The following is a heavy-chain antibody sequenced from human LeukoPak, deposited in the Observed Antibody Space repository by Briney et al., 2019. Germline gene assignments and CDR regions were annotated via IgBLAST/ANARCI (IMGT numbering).Heavy chain of an antibody. V-gene: IGHV4-34*01. D-gene: IGHD5-24*01. CDR1: GGSFSGYY. Sequence: SSETLSLTCAVYGGSFSGYYWSWIRQPPGKGLEWIGEINHSGSTNYNPSPKSRVTISVDTSKNQFSLKLSSVTAADTAVYYCARGGRDGYNYVSYYYYGMDVWGQGTTVTVSS. CDR3: ARGGRDGYNYVSYYYYGMDV. J-gene: IGHJ6*02. CDR2: INHSGST.